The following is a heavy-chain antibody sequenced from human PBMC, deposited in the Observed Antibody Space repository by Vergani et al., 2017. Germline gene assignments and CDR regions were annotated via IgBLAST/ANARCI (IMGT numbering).Heavy chain of an antibody. V-gene: IGHV4-59*01. J-gene: IGHJ4*02. D-gene: IGHD3-10*01. Sequence: QVQLQESGPGLVKPSETLSLTCTVYGGSISSYYWSWIRQPPGKGLEWIGYIYYSGSTNYNPSLKSRVTISVDTSKNQFSLKLSSVTAADTAVYYCASGFGEFPLFDYWGQGTLVTVSS. CDR3: ASGFGEFPLFDY. CDR1: GGSISSYY. CDR2: IYYSGST.